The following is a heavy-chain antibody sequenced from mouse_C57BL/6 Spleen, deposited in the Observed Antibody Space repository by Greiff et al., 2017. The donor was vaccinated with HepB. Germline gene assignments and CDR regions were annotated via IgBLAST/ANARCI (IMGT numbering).Heavy chain of an antibody. CDR3: ARGGYPSYYFDY. D-gene: IGHD2-14*01. CDR1: GYSITSGYY. J-gene: IGHJ2*02. Sequence: EVQVVESGPGLVKPSQSLSLTCSVTGYSITSGYYWNWIRQFPGNKLEWRGYISYDGSNNYNPSLKNLISITRDTSKNQFFLKLNSVTTEDTATYYCARGGYPSYYFDYWGQGTSLTVSS. V-gene: IGHV3-6*01. CDR2: ISYDGSN.